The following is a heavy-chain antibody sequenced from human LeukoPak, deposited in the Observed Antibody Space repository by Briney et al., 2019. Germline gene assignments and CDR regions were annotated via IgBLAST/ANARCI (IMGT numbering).Heavy chain of an antibody. CDR3: ARSPGPAAVAFDY. V-gene: IGHV3-30*04. Sequence: GGSLRLSRAASGFKFYSYAMHWVRQAPGKGLEWVASISFDGSEKYYRDSVKGRFTISRDNPKNTVSLQMNSLRPEDTAVYYCARSPGPAAVAFDYWGQGTLVTVSS. D-gene: IGHD6-13*01. J-gene: IGHJ4*02. CDR1: GFKFYSYA. CDR2: ISFDGSEK.